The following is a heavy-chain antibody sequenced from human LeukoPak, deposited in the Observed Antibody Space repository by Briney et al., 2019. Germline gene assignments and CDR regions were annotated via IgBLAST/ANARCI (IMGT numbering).Heavy chain of an antibody. Sequence: GRSLRLSCAASGFTFSSYAMHWVRQAPGKGLEWVAVISYDGSNKYYADSVKGRFTISRDNSKNTLYLQMNSLRAEDTAVYYCAKDGKYSSSWYYFDYWGQGTLVTVSS. CDR3: AKDGKYSSSWYYFDY. V-gene: IGHV3-30*04. D-gene: IGHD6-13*01. CDR2: ISYDGSNK. CDR1: GFTFSSYA. J-gene: IGHJ4*02.